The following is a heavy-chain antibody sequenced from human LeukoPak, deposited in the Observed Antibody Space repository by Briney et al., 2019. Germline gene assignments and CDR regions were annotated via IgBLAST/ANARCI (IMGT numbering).Heavy chain of an antibody. CDR1: GFTFSSYW. CDR2: INSDGSST. Sequence: GGSLRLSCAASGFTFSSYWMHWVRQAPGKGLVWVSRINSDGSSTSYADSVKGRFTISRDNAKNTLYLQMNSLRAEDTAVYYCASRYCSSTSCYYYYMDVWGKGTTVTVSS. J-gene: IGHJ6*03. D-gene: IGHD2-2*01. V-gene: IGHV3-74*01. CDR3: ASRYCSSTSCYYYYMDV.